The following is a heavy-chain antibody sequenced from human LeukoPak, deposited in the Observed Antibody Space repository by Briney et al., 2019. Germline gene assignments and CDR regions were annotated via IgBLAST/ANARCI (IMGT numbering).Heavy chain of an antibody. CDR2: IYYSGSP. CDR1: GGSISSYY. D-gene: IGHD3-10*01. J-gene: IGHJ2*01. Sequence: ASETLSLTCTVSGGSISSYYWSWIRQPPGKGLEWIGYIYYSGSPTYNPSLRSRVTISVDTSKNQFSLKLSSVTAADTAVYYCARVFYYGSGTFDLWGRGTLVTVSS. V-gene: IGHV4-59*01. CDR3: ARVFYYGSGTFDL.